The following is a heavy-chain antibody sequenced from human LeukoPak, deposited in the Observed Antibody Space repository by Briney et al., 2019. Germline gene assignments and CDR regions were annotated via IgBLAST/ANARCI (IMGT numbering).Heavy chain of an antibody. Sequence: PSETLSLTCAVSGYCISSGYYWGWIRQPPGKGLEWIGSIYHSGGTYYNPSLKSRVTISVDTSKNQFSLKLSSVTAADTAVYYCARYIWDYYYGSGSSAGWFDPWGQGTLVTVSS. V-gene: IGHV4-38-2*01. CDR1: GYCISSGYY. D-gene: IGHD3-10*01. CDR3: ARYIWDYYYGSGSSAGWFDP. J-gene: IGHJ5*02. CDR2: IYHSGGT.